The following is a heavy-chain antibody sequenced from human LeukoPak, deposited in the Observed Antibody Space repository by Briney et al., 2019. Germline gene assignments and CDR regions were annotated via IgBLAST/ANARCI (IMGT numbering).Heavy chain of an antibody. D-gene: IGHD3-22*01. Sequence: PSETLSLTCTVSGGSISSYYWSWIRQPPGKGLEWIGYIYYSGSTNYNPSLKSRVTISVDTSKNQFSLKLSSVTAADTAAYYCARDYDSSGDAFDIWGQGTMVTVSS. CDR3: ARDYDSSGDAFDI. J-gene: IGHJ3*02. V-gene: IGHV4-59*01. CDR2: IYYSGST. CDR1: GGSISSYY.